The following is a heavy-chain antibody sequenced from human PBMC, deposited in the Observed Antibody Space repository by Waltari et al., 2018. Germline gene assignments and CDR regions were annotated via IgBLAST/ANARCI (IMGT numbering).Heavy chain of an antibody. J-gene: IGHJ5*02. CDR3: ARDKCRSTSCYAVVGIRGWFDP. CDR1: GYTFTSYA. CDR2: INAGTGNT. V-gene: IGHV1-3*01. D-gene: IGHD2-2*01. Sequence: QVQLVQSGAEVKKPGASVKVSCKASGYTFTSYAMHWVRQAPGQRLAWMGWINAGTGNTKYSQKFQGRVTITRDTSASTAYMELSSLRSEDTAGYYCARDKCRSTSCYAVVGIRGWFDPWGQGTLVTVSS.